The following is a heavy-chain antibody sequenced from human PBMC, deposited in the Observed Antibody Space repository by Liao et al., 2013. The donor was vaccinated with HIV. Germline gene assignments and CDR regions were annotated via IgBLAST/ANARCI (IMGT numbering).Heavy chain of an antibody. CDR1: GDSISSSNYF. CDR2: IYYSGSR. Sequence: QLQLKESGPGLVKPSETLSLTCTVSGDSISSSNYFWVWIRQPPGKGLEWIGSIYYSGSRFYSPSLKSRVTMAVDTSKNQFSLELTSVTAADTAIYYCARGRWIAFWSVGYFDSWGQGTLVTVSS. CDR3: ARGRWIAFWSVGYFDS. J-gene: IGHJ4*02. V-gene: IGHV4-39*07. D-gene: IGHD3-3*01.